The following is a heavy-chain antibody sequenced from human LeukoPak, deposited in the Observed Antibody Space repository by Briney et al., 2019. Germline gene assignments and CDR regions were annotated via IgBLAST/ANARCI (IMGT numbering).Heavy chain of an antibody. Sequence: PGRSLRLSCAASGFTFSSYAMHWVRQAPGKGLEWVAVISYDGSNKYYADSVKGRFTISRDNSKNTLYLQMNSLRAEDTAVYYCARADDFWSGQGVYYYGMDVWGQGTTVTVSS. CDR2: ISYDGSNK. V-gene: IGHV3-30-3*01. J-gene: IGHJ6*02. D-gene: IGHD3-3*01. CDR3: ARADDFWSGQGVYYYGMDV. CDR1: GFTFSSYA.